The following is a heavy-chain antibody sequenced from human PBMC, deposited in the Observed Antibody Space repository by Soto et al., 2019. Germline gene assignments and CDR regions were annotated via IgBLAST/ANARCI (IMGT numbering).Heavy chain of an antibody. CDR3: ARVEYSSSSGYYYYYGMDV. CDR1: GGTFSSYA. Sequence: GASVKVSCKASGGTFSSYAISWVRQAPGQGLEWMGGIIPIFGTANYAQKFQGRVTITADESTSTAYMELSSLRSEDTAVYYCARVEYSSSSGYYYYYGMDVWGQGTTVTVSS. J-gene: IGHJ6*02. V-gene: IGHV1-69*13. CDR2: IIPIFGTA. D-gene: IGHD6-6*01.